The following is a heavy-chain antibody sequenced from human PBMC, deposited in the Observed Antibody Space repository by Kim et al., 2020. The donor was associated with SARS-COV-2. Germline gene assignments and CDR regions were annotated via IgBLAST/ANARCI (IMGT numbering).Heavy chain of an antibody. CDR2: ISGGGSSV. D-gene: IGHD1-1*01. CDR1: GFNFRGYS. V-gene: IGHV3-48*02. J-gene: IGHJ4*02. CDR3: ARDYTLPEQPFDF. Sequence: GGSLRLSCATSGFNFRGYSMNWVRQPPGKGLEWISSISGGGSSVYYADSVKGRFIISRDNAKDSLYLQMNSLSDGDTAVYYCARDYTLPEQPFDFWGQGT.